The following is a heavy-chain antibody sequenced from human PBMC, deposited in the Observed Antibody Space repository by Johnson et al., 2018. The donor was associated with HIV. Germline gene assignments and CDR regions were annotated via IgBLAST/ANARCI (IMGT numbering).Heavy chain of an antibody. CDR2: ISYDGSNK. V-gene: IGHV3-30*04. J-gene: IGHJ3*02. Sequence: QMQLVESGGGLVQSGGSLKLSCAASGFTFSSYAMHWVRQAPGKGLEWVAVISYDGSNKYYADSVKGRFTISRDNSKNTLYLQMNSLRAEDTAVYYCARERRPWGPDAFDIWGQGTMVTVSS. CDR1: GFTFSSYA. CDR3: ARERRPWGPDAFDI. D-gene: IGHD3-16*01.